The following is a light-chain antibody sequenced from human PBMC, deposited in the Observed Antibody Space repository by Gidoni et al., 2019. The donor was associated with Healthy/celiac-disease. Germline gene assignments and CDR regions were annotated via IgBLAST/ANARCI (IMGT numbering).Light chain of an antibody. CDR3: QQNYSTPPVT. CDR1: QSISNY. J-gene: IGKJ4*02. Sequence: DIQMTHSPSSLSASVGDRVTLTCRASQSISNYLTWYQQKPGKAPKLLIYAASSLESGVPSRFSGSGSGTDFTLTISSLQPEDFAAYYCQQNYSTPPVTFGEGTKVEIK. V-gene: IGKV1-39*01. CDR2: AAS.